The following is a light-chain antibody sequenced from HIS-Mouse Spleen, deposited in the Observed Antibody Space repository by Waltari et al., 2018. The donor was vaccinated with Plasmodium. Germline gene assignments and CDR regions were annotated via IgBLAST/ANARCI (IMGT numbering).Light chain of an antibody. CDR2: VAS. V-gene: IGKV3-15*01. Sequence: EIVMTQSPATLSVSTGESATLSCRASQSVSSNLAWYQQKPGQAPRLLIYVASTRATGIPARFSGSGSGTEFTLTISSLQSEDFAVYYCQQYNNWSFTFGPGTKVDIK. CDR3: QQYNNWSFT. CDR1: QSVSSN. J-gene: IGKJ3*01.